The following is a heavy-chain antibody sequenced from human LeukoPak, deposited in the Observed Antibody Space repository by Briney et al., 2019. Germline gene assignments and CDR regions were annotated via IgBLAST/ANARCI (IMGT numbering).Heavy chain of an antibody. D-gene: IGHD6-13*01. Sequence: SVTLSLTCTVSAGSISSYYWRCIREPPGKGLEWIGFIYYSGSTNYNPSLRSRVTISVDTSKNQFSLKLSAVTAADTAVYYCASGRQQLNYWGQGTLVTVSS. J-gene: IGHJ4*02. CDR2: IYYSGST. CDR1: AGSISSYY. CDR3: ASGRQQLNY. V-gene: IGHV4-59*01.